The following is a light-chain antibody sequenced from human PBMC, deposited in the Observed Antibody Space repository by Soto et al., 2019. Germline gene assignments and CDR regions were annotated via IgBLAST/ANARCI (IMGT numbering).Light chain of an antibody. CDR2: DNN. J-gene: IGLJ1*01. Sequence: QSLLTLPTSVSAAPGQKVTISCSGSSSNIGNNYVSWYQQVPGTAPKLLIYDNNKRPSGNPDRFSGSKSGTSATLGISGLQTGDEADYYCGTWDSSLSVPVFGTGTKVTVL. CDR3: GTWDSSLSVPV. V-gene: IGLV1-51*01. CDR1: SSNIGNNY.